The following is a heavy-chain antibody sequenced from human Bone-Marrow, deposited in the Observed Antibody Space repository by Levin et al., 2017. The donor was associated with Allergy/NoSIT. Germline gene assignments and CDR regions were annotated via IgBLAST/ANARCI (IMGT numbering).Heavy chain of an antibody. Sequence: GSLRLSCTASGFTFGDYAMSWFRQAPGKGLEWVGFIRSKAYGGTTEYAASVKGRFTISRDDSKSIAYLQMNSLKTEDTAVYYCTTTYQIEGEPLDYWGQGTLVTVSS. J-gene: IGHJ4*02. CDR1: GFTFGDYA. D-gene: IGHD2-21*01. CDR2: IRSKAYGGTT. V-gene: IGHV3-49*03. CDR3: TTTYQIEGEPLDY.